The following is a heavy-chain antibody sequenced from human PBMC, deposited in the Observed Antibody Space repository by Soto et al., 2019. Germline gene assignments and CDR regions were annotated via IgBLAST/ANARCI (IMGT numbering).Heavy chain of an antibody. V-gene: IGHV1-69*08. CDR2: IIPILGIA. J-gene: IGHJ5*02. CDR1: GGTFSSYT. Sequence: QVQLVQSGAEVKKPGSSVKVSCKASGGTFSSYTISWVRQAPGQGLEWMGRIIPILGIANYAQKFQGRVTITADKSTSTAYMELSSLRSEDTAVYYCARDLEGGRYFDWLLSPTDWFDPWGQGTLVTVSS. D-gene: IGHD3-9*01. CDR3: ARDLEGGRYFDWLLSPTDWFDP.